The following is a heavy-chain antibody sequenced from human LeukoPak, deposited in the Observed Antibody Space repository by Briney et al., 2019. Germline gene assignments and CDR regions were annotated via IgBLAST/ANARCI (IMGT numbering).Heavy chain of an antibody. J-gene: IGHJ3*02. CDR2: IYYSGST. CDR3: ASGLVDYGDFDAFDI. CDR1: GGSISTSSYY. V-gene: IGHV4-39*07. Sequence: KPSETLSLTCNVSGGSISTSSYYWGWIRQPPGKGLEWIGSIYYSGSTYYNPSLKSRVTISVDTSKNQFSLKLSSVTAADTTVYYCASGLVDYGDFDAFDIWGQGTMVTVSS. D-gene: IGHD4-17*01.